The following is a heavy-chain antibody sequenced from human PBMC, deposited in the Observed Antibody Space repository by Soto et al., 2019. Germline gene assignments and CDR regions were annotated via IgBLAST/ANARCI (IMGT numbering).Heavy chain of an antibody. CDR2: INPNSGGT. D-gene: IGHD6-6*01. V-gene: IGHV1-2*02. Sequence: ASVKVSCKASGYTFTGYYMHWVRQAPGQGLEWMGWINPNSGGTNYAQKCQGRVTMTRDTSISTAYMELSRLRSDDTAVYYCARDSSSSSGAFDIWGQGTMVTVSS. CDR3: ARDSSSSSGAFDI. J-gene: IGHJ3*02. CDR1: GYTFTGYY.